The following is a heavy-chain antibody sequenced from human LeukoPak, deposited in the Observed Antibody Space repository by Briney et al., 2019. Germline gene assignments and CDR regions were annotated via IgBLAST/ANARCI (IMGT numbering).Heavy chain of an antibody. CDR1: GYSISSGYY. D-gene: IGHD5-24*01. V-gene: IGHV4-38-2*02. CDR3: AREGEMATTAGVDY. Sequence: PSETLSLTCTVSGYSISSGYYWGWIRQPPGKGLEWIGSIYHSGSTYYNPSLKSRVTISVDTSKNQFSLKLSSVTAADTAVYYCAREGEMATTAGVDYWGQGTLVTVSS. CDR2: IYHSGST. J-gene: IGHJ4*02.